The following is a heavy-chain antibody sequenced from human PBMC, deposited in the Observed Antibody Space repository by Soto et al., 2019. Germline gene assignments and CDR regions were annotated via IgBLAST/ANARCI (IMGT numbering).Heavy chain of an antibody. CDR3: ARGARVVVVTGRAVVYYYMDV. V-gene: IGHV3-23*01. CDR2: ISGSGGST. D-gene: IGHD2-2*01. Sequence: GGSLRLSCAASGFTFSSYAMSWVRQAPGKGLEWVSAISGSGGSTYYADSVKGRFTISRDNSKNTLYLQMNSLRSEDTAVYYCARGARVVVVTGRAVVYYYMDVWGKGTTVTVSS. CDR1: GFTFSSYA. J-gene: IGHJ6*03.